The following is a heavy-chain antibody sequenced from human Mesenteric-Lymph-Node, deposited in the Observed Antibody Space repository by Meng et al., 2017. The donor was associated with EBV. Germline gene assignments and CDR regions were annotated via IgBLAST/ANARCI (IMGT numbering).Heavy chain of an antibody. V-gene: IGHV4-34*01. CDR2: INHSGST. Sequence: QGPLRQGGEESLTPSETLAPTCAVNVGSFSGYYWSWIRQPPGKGLEWIGEINHSGSTNYNPSLKSRVTISVDTSKNQFSLKLSSVTAADTAVYYCARVFPDLDYWGQGTLVTVSS. CDR1: VGSFSGYY. CDR3: ARVFPDLDY. J-gene: IGHJ4*02.